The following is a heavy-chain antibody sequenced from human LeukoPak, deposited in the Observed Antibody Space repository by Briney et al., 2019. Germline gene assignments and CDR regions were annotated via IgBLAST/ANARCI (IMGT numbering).Heavy chain of an antibody. D-gene: IGHD4-17*01. CDR1: GFTFRSYW. CDR3: ARDPQTTVTTSYFDY. CDR2: INQDGSEK. Sequence: GGSLRLSCAASGFTFRSYWMTWVRQAPGKGLEWVANINQDGSEKYYVDSVKGRFTISRDNAKNSLYLQMNSLRAEDTAVYYCARDPQTTVTTSYFDYWGQGTLVTVSS. V-gene: IGHV3-7*01. J-gene: IGHJ4*02.